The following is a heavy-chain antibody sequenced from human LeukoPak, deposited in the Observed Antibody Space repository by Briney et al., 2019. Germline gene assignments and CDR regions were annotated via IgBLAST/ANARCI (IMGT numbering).Heavy chain of an antibody. J-gene: IGHJ5*02. CDR2: INHSGST. D-gene: IGHD5-18*01. CDR1: GGSFSGYY. Sequence: SETLSLTCAVYGGSFSGYYWSWIRQPPGKGPEWIGEINHSGSTNYNPSLKSRVTISVDTSKNQFSLKLSSVTAADTAVYYCARGVGGYSYGPGFDPWGQGTLVTVSS. V-gene: IGHV4-34*01. CDR3: ARGVGGYSYGPGFDP.